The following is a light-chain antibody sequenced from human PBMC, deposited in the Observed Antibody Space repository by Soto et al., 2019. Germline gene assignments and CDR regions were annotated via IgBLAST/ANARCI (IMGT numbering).Light chain of an antibody. Sequence: AIRMTQSPSSLSASIGDRVTITCRASHVVSNYLAWYQQKPGKAPKALIYAASFLQSGVPSRFSGSGSGTDFSLTISFLQSEDFATYCCQHYYRYPYTFGQGTTLQMK. J-gene: IGKJ2*01. CDR3: QHYYRYPYT. CDR1: HVVSNY. CDR2: AAS. V-gene: IGKV1-8*01.